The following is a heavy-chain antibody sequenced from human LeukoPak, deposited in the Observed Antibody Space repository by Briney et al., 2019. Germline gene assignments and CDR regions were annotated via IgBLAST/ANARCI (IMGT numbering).Heavy chain of an antibody. D-gene: IGHD3-9*01. J-gene: IGHJ4*02. V-gene: IGHV3-9*01. CDR2: ISWNSGSI. CDR3: AKDDYDILTGSGGFDY. CDR1: GFTFDDYA. Sequence: GGSLRLSCAASGFTFDDYAMHWVRRAPGKGLEWVSGISWNSGSIGYADSVKGRFTISRDNAKNSLYLQMNSLRAEDTALYYCAKDDYDILTGSGGFDYWGQGTLVTVSS.